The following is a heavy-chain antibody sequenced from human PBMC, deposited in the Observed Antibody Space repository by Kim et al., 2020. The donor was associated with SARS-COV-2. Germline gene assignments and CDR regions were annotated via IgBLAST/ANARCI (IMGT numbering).Heavy chain of an antibody. CDR1: GVSMNSDNW. Sequence: SETLSLTCAVSGVSMNSDNWWSWVRKPPGKGLEWIGEIYQSGSTNYHPSLKSPVTILIDKSKNQFSLLLSSVTAADTAAYFCAKGKWGTAAFDYLGQGT. D-gene: IGHD3-16*01. CDR3: AKGKWGTAAFDY. V-gene: IGHV4-4*02. CDR2: IYQSGST. J-gene: IGHJ4*02.